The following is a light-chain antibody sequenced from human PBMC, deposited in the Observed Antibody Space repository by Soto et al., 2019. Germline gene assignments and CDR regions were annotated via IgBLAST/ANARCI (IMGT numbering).Light chain of an antibody. V-gene: IGLV2-23*02. Sequence: QSVLTQPASVSGSPGQSITISCTGTSSDVGGYNLVSWYQQHPGKAPKLMIYEVSKRPSGVSNRFSGSKSGNTASLTISGLQAEDEADYYCCSYAGSSTLYVFGTGTKVTVL. J-gene: IGLJ1*01. CDR3: CSYAGSSTLYV. CDR2: EVS. CDR1: SSDVGGYNL.